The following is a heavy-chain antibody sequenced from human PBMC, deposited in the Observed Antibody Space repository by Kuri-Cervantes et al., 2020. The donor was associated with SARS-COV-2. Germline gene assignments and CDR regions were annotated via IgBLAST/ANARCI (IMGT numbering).Heavy chain of an antibody. CDR3: AKAKWQWLGSVDY. CDR1: GFTFSSYA. J-gene: IGHJ4*02. CDR2: MWYDGSNK. V-gene: IGHV3-30*07. Sequence: GESLKISCAASGFTFSSYAMHWVRQAPGKGLEWVAVMWYDGSNKYYADSVKGRFTISRDNSKNTLYLQMNSLRAEDTAVYYCAKAKWQWLGSVDYWGQGTLVTVSS. D-gene: IGHD6-19*01.